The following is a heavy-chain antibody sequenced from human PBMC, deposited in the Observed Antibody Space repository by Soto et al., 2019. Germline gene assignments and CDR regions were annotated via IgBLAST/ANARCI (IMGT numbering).Heavy chain of an antibody. CDR1: GASFTRYS. J-gene: IGHJ6*02. V-gene: IGHV1-69*01. Sequence: QVHLLQSGAEVKKPGSSVKVSCTASGASFTRYSLSWVRQASGQGLEWVGGIVPIFGITNYAQRFQGRVKITADESTKTASMELSSLSSDDTAVYYCARPDEGGYSSDHHYYYALDVWGQGTSVTVTS. CDR3: ARPDEGGYSSDHHYYYALDV. CDR2: IVPIFGIT. D-gene: IGHD3-22*01.